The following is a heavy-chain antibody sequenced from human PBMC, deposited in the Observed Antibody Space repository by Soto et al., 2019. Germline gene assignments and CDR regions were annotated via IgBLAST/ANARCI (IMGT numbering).Heavy chain of an antibody. CDR1: GFTFSSYG. V-gene: IGHV3-30*18. D-gene: IGHD3-9*01. CDR3: AKDHWGLVIIEGGLDY. CDR2: ISYDGSNK. J-gene: IGHJ4*02. Sequence: QVQLVESGGGVVQPGRSLRLSCAASGFTFSSYGMHWVRQAPGKGLEWVAVISYDGSNKYYADSVKGRFTISRDNSKNTLYLQMNSLRAEDTAVYYCAKDHWGLVIIEGGLDYWGQGTLVTVSS.